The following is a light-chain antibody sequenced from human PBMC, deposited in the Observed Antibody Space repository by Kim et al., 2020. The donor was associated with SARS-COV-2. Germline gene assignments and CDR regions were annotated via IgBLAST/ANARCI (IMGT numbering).Light chain of an antibody. J-gene: IGLJ2*01. V-gene: IGLV2-14*04. CDR2: DVI. Sequence: GQSNTHSCARTNSDIGGHNSVSWYQQHPGEAPKLMIYDVIKRPSGISHRFSGSKSANTASLTISGLQAEDEADYFCSSYTSSSTLLFGGGTQLTVL. CDR3: SSYTSSSTLL. CDR1: NSDIGGHNS.